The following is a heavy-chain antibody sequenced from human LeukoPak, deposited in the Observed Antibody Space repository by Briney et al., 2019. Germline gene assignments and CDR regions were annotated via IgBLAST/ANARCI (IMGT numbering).Heavy chain of an antibody. CDR3: AKDSGDSSSSSLSWFDP. D-gene: IGHD6-6*01. CDR2: IWYGGSNK. Sequence: GGSLRLSCAASGFTFSSYGMHWVRQAPGKGLEWVAVIWYGGSNKYYADSVKGRFTISRDNSKNTLYLQMNSLRAEDTAVYYCAKDSGDSSSSSLSWFDPWGQGTLVTVSS. J-gene: IGHJ5*02. CDR1: GFTFSSYG. V-gene: IGHV3-30*02.